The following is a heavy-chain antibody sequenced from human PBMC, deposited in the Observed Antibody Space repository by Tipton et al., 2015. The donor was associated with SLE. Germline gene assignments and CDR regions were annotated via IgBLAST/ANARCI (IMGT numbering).Heavy chain of an antibody. Sequence: SLRLSCAASGFTFGDFYMSWIRQAPGKGLEWLSTISSGAITISYADSVKDRFSISRDNAQSSVYLQLDRLRPEDSAIYYCVRIGEWFSEPHLDRGGRGTLFTLSS. J-gene: IGHJ5*02. CDR3: VRIGEWFSEPHLDR. V-gene: IGHV3-11*01. CDR2: ISSGAITI. CDR1: GFTFGDFY. D-gene: IGHD3-3*01.